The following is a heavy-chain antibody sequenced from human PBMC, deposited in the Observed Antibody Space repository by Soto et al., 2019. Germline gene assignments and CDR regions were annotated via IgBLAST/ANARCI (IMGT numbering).Heavy chain of an antibody. D-gene: IGHD2-2*02. V-gene: IGHV5-10-1*01. CDR3: ARLPGCSSTSCYNEGIYYYYGMDV. Sequence: ESLTISRKGSGYSFTSYWISLVRQMPGKGLEWMGRIDPSDSYTNYSPSFQGHVTTSADKSISTAYLQWSSLKASDTAMYYCARLPGCSSTSCYNEGIYYYYGMDVWGQGTTVTVSS. CDR1: GYSFTSYW. CDR2: IDPSDSYT. J-gene: IGHJ6*02.